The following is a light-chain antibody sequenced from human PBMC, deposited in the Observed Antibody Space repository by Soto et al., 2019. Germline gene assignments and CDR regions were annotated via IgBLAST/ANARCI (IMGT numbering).Light chain of an antibody. CDR1: QTVSSS. V-gene: IGKV3-15*01. Sequence: EIVLTQSPATLSLSPGERATLSCRASQTVSSSLAWYQQKPGQAPRLLIYGASTRATGLPARFSGSGSGTEFTLTISSLQSEDFAVYYCQQYNNWPITFGQGTRLEIK. J-gene: IGKJ5*01. CDR2: GAS. CDR3: QQYNNWPIT.